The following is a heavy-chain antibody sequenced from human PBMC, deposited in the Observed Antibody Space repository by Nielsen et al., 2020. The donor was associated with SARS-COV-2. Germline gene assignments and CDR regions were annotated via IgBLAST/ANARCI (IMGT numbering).Heavy chain of an antibody. CDR1: GGSITNYY. V-gene: IGHV4-59*08. Sequence: SETLSLTCTVSGGSITNYYWSWIRQPPGKGLEWIGYIYYSGSANYNPSLKSRVTISVDTSKNQFSLRLSSVTAADTAVYYCAGRIVSIRRVGADNWFDPWGQGTLVTVSS. CDR2: IYYSGSA. J-gene: IGHJ5*02. D-gene: IGHD5/OR15-5a*01. CDR3: AGRIVSIRRVGADNWFDP.